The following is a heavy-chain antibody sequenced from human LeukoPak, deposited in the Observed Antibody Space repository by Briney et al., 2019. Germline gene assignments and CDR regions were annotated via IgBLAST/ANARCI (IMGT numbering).Heavy chain of an antibody. CDR3: ARHLMFRDSTYGPHLDY. Sequence: LCETLSLTCTVSGGSISSSSYYWGWIRRPPGKGLEWIGSIYYSGSIYKKPSLRIRITRAVDTSKHHFSLQLTSVTAADTAVYYCARHLMFRDSTYGPHLDYWGQGTLVTVSS. CDR1: GGSISSSSYY. J-gene: IGHJ4*02. D-gene: IGHD3-10*01. V-gene: IGHV4-39*01. CDR2: IYYSGSI.